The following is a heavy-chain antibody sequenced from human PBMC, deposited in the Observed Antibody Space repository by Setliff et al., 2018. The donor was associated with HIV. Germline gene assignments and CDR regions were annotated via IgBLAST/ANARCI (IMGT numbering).Heavy chain of an antibody. V-gene: IGHV4-39*01. CDR3: ARHAYSSSWYSKGDYFDA. D-gene: IGHD6-13*01. CDR2: IYYSGTT. J-gene: IGHJ5*02. Sequence: SETLSLTCTVSGGSISSSSYYWGWIRQPPGKGLEWIGSIYYSGTTYYNPSLKSRVTISVDRSKNQFSLKLGSVTTAETAVYYCARHAYSSSWYSKGDYFDAWGKGALVTVSS. CDR1: GGSISSSSYY.